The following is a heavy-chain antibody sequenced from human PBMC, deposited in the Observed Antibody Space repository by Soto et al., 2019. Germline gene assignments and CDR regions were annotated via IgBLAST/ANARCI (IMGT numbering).Heavy chain of an antibody. J-gene: IGHJ3*02. CDR2: FDPEDGET. CDR1: GYTLPELS. V-gene: IGHV1-24*01. D-gene: IGHD3-22*01. CDR3: ATGMIVVALLAFDI. Sequence: ASVKVSCKVSGYTLPELSMHWVRQAPGKGLEWMGGFDPEDGETIYAQKFQGRVTMTEDTSTDTAYMELSSLRSEDTAVYYCATGMIVVALLAFDIWGQGTMVTVSS.